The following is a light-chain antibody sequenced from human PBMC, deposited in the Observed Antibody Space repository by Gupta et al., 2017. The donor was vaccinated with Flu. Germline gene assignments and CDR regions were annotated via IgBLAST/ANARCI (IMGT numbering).Light chain of an antibody. J-gene: IGKJ1*01. V-gene: IGKV3-15*01. CDR1: QILSSY. Sequence: PALLSSAPGASATISCRGHQILSSYLSCYQQRPGQPPRLLIFEASTRTSGVPARFSGSGSGTEFSLTISNLLSEYFAVYYCQHYNDSPLTFGQGTKVDVK. CDR2: EAS. CDR3: QHYNDSPLT.